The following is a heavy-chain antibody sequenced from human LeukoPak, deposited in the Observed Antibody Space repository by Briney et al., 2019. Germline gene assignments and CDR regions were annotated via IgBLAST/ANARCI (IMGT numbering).Heavy chain of an antibody. V-gene: IGHV4-34*01. CDR3: ARVVDTAMVTNFDY. Sequence: SETLSLTCAVYGGSFSGYYWSWIRQPPGKGLEWIGEINHSGSTNYNPSLKSRVTISVDTSKNQFSLKLSSVTAADTAVYYCARVVDTAMVTNFDYWGQGTLVTVSS. CDR1: GGSFSGYY. CDR2: INHSGST. J-gene: IGHJ4*02. D-gene: IGHD5-18*01.